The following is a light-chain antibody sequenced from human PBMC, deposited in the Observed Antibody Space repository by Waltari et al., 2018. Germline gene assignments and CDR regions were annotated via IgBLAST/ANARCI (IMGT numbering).Light chain of an antibody. CDR1: SSDVGGYNY. J-gene: IGLJ3*02. V-gene: IGLV2-14*01. Sequence: QSALTQPASVSGSPGQSITISCTGTSSDVGGYNYVSCFQQHPGKAPKLMIYHVSNRPSGVSNRFSGSKSGNTASLTISGLQAEDEADYYCSSYTSSSTVVFGGGTKLTVL. CDR3: SSYTSSSTVV. CDR2: HVS.